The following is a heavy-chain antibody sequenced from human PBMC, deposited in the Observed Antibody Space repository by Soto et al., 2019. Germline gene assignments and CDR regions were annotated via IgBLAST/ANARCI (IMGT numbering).Heavy chain of an antibody. D-gene: IGHD1-26*01. J-gene: IGHJ2*01. CDR2: IGVSSGSP. CDR3: VKTIMRGSRYWYFDL. Sequence: EVQLLDSGGDLVQPGGSLRLSCAASGFTFGSYAMTWVRQASGKGLEWVSSIGVSSGSPQYADSVKGRFTISRDNSQSMLFMQMHSLRVEDTAVYYCVKTIMRGSRYWYFDLGGSGTLVTVYS. CDR1: GFTFGSYA. V-gene: IGHV3-23*01.